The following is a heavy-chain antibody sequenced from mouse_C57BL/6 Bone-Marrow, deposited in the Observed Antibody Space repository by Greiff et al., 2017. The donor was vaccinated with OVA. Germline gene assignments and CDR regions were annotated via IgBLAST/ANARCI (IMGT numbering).Heavy chain of an antibody. D-gene: IGHD2-4*01. V-gene: IGHV1-69*01. CDR2: IDPSDSYT. CDR3: AIPYYDDDGWYFDV. Sequence: QVQLQQPGAELVMPGASVKLSCKASGYTFTSYWMHWVKQRPGQGLEWIGEIDPSDSYTNYNQKFKGKSTLTVDKSSSTAYMQLSSLTSEDSAVYYCAIPYYDDDGWYFDVWGTGTTVTVSS. CDR1: GYTFTSYW. J-gene: IGHJ1*03.